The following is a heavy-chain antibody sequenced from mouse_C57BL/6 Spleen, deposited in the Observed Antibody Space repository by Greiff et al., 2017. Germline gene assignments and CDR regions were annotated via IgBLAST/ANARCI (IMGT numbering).Heavy chain of an antibody. Sequence: VQLQQSGAELVRPGTSVTVSCKASGYAFTNYLIEWVKQRPGQGLEWIGVINPGSGGTNYNEKFKGKATPTAAKSSSTAYMQLSSLISADSAVYFCARTGDYGNYVDYWGQGTSVTVSS. CDR2: INPGSGGT. CDR3: ARTGDYGNYVDY. J-gene: IGHJ4*01. CDR1: GYAFTNYL. D-gene: IGHD2-1*01. V-gene: IGHV1-54*01.